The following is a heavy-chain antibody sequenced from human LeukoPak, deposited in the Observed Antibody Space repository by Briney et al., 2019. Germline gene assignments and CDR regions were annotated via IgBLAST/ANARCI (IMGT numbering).Heavy chain of an antibody. Sequence: SETLSLTCTVSGGSISSGDYYWSWIRQPPGKGLEWIGYIYYSGSTYYNPSLKSRVTISVDTSKNQFSLKLSSVTAADTAVYYCARIVGGIHSHYFDYWGQGTLVTVSS. J-gene: IGHJ4*02. CDR2: IYYSGST. CDR1: GGSISSGDYY. CDR3: ARIVGGIHSHYFDY. V-gene: IGHV4-30-4*08. D-gene: IGHD1-26*01.